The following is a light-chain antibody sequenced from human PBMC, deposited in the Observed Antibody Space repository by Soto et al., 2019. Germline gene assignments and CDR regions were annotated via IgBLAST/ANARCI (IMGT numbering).Light chain of an antibody. CDR2: KVS. CDR3: MQGTHWPYT. J-gene: IGKJ2*01. CDR1: QSLVHSDGNTH. V-gene: IGKV2-30*02. Sequence: DVVMTQSPLSLPVTLGQPASISCRSTQSLVHSDGNTHLNWFQQRPGQSPRRLICKVSNRDSGVPDRFSGSASGTDFTLKISRVEADDVGVYYCMQGTHWPYTFGQGTKLEIK.